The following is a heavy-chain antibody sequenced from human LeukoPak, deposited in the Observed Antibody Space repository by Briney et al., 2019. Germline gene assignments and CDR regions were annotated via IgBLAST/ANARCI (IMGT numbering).Heavy chain of an antibody. Sequence: SETLSLTCAVYGGSFSGYFWTWIRQPPGKGLEWIGEINHSGSTNYNPSLKSRVTISVDMSKNQFSLKLSSVTAADAAVYYCARDGSGTENDYWGQGTLVTVSS. D-gene: IGHD3-10*01. CDR1: GGSFSGYF. CDR2: INHSGST. V-gene: IGHV4-34*01. J-gene: IGHJ4*02. CDR3: ARDGSGTENDY.